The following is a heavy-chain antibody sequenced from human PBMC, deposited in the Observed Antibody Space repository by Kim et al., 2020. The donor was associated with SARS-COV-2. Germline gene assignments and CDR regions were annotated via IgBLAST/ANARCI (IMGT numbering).Heavy chain of an antibody. D-gene: IGHD6-13*01. CDR3: AKDRWLGAAAGYFDY. Sequence: GGSLRLSCAASGFTFSSYGMHWVRQAPGKGLEWVAVISYDGSNKYYADSVKGRFTISRDNSKNTLYLQMNSLRAEDTAVYYCAKDRWLGAAAGYFDYWGQGTLVTVSS. CDR2: ISYDGSNK. J-gene: IGHJ4*02. CDR1: GFTFSSYG. V-gene: IGHV3-30*18.